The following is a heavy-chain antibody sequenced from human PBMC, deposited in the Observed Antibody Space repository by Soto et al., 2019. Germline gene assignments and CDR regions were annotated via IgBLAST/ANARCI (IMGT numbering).Heavy chain of an antibody. D-gene: IGHD4-17*01. CDR2: IIPILVIA. V-gene: IGHV1-69*08. CDR1: GDTFSSYT. CDR3: ARDGAYGDYVFDY. J-gene: IGHJ4*02. Sequence: QVQLVQSGAELKKPGSSVKVSCKASGDTFSSYTISWVRQAPGQGLEWMGRIIPILVIANYAQKFQGRVTSTADKSTSTAYMELSSLRSEDTAVYYCARDGAYGDYVFDYWGQGTLVTVSS.